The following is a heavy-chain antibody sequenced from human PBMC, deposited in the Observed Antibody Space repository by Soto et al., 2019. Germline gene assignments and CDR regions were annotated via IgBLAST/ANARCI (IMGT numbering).Heavy chain of an antibody. J-gene: IGHJ6*02. D-gene: IGHD1-26*01. CDR1: GFTFSSYA. CDR3: AKVSLGATTITDYDYYGMDV. Sequence: EVQLLESGGGLVQPGGSLRLSCAASGFTFSSYAMSWVRQAPGKGLEWVSAISGSGGSTYYADSVKGRFTISRDNPKNTLYLQMNSLRAEDTAVYYCAKVSLGATTITDYDYYGMDVWGQGTTVTVSS. V-gene: IGHV3-23*01. CDR2: ISGSGGST.